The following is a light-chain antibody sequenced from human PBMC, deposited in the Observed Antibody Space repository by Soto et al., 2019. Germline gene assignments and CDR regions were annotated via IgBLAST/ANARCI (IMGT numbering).Light chain of an antibody. V-gene: IGKV3-20*01. CDR3: QQYGSSGT. J-gene: IGKJ5*01. Sequence: IVVTQSPGTLSLSQGERATLSCRASQSISSNYVAWYQQKPGQAPRLLIYDASSRATGIPNRFSGSGSGTDFTLTISRLEPEDFAVYYCQQYGSSGTFGQGTRLEI. CDR1: QSISSNY. CDR2: DAS.